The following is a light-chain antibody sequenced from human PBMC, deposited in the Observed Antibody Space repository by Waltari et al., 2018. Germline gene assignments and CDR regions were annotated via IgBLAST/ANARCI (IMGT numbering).Light chain of an antibody. J-gene: IGKJ2*01. V-gene: IGKV4-1*01. CDR1: QTVLYSSTNKNY. CDR2: WAS. Sequence: DIVMTQSPDSLAVSLGERATIPCKSSQTVLYSSTNKNYLSWYQQEPGQPPKLLILWASTRESWVPDRFSGSGSGTDFTLTVSSLQAEDVAVYYCHQYYTTPYTFGQGTKLEIK. CDR3: HQYYTTPYT.